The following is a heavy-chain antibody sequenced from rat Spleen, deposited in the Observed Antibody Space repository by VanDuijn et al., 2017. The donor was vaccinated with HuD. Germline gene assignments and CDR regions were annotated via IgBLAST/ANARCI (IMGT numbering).Heavy chain of an antibody. V-gene: IGHV9-6*01. Sequence: IQLVQSGPELKKPGESLKISCKASGYTFTDYAIQWVKQAPGKGLQYMGWINTQTGKPTYAADFKERFVLSLETSASTAYLQINNLKNEDMATYFCARPYYGYNYFDYWGQGVMVTVSS. CDR3: ARPYYGYNYFDY. CDR1: GYTFTDYA. J-gene: IGHJ2*01. CDR2: INTQTGKP. D-gene: IGHD1-9*01.